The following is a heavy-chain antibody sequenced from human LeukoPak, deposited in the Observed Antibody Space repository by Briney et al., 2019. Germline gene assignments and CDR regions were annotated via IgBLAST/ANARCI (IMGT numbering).Heavy chain of an antibody. CDR2: ISSSGSTI. V-gene: IGHV3-48*03. CDR3: ARAPEGFLEWSGPGMDV. J-gene: IGHJ6*02. Sequence: GGPLRLSCAASGFTFSSYEMNWVRQAPGKGLEWVSYISSSGSTIYYADSVKGRFTISRDNAKNSLYLQMNSLRAEDTAVYYCARAPEGFLEWSGPGMDVWGQGTTVTVSS. D-gene: IGHD3-3*01. CDR1: GFTFSSYE.